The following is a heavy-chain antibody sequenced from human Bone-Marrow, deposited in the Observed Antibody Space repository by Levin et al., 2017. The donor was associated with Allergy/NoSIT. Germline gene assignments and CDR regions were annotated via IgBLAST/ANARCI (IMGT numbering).Heavy chain of an antibody. D-gene: IGHD3-10*01. V-gene: IGHV3-30*18. Sequence: GGSLRLSCAASGFTFSSYGMHWVRQAPGKGLEWVAVISYDGSNKYYADSVKGRFTISRDNSKNTLYLQMNSLRAEDTAVYYCAKDVKGRDYYGSGSYGSRIYYYYYGMDVWGQGTTVTVSS. CDR2: ISYDGSNK. CDR3: AKDVKGRDYYGSGSYGSRIYYYYYGMDV. CDR1: GFTFSSYG. J-gene: IGHJ6*02.